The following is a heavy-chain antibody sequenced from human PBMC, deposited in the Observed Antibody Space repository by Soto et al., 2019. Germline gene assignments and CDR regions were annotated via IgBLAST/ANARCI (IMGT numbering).Heavy chain of an antibody. CDR1: GGSISSGGYS. V-gene: IGHV4-30-2*01. J-gene: IGHJ4*02. Sequence: SETLSLTCAVSGGSISSGGYSWSWIRQPPGKGLEWIGYIYHSGSTNYNPSLKSRVTISVDTSKNQFSLKASDSALYYCARGKYSSPRGGLDVWGQGTLVTVSS. D-gene: IGHD4-4*01. CDR3: ARGKYSSPRGGLDV. CDR2: IYHSGST.